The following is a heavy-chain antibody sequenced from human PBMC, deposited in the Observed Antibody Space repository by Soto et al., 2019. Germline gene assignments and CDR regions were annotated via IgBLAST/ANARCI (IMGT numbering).Heavy chain of an antibody. CDR3: ARDGRIQLWSSSLNWFDP. J-gene: IGHJ5*02. CDR2: INPSGGST. CDR1: GYTFTSYY. Sequence: ASVKVSCKASGYTFTSYYMHWVRQAPGQGXEWMGIINPSGGSTSYAQKFQGRVTMTRDTSTSTVYMELSSLRSEDTAVYYCARDGRIQLWSSSLNWFDPWGQGTLVTVSS. V-gene: IGHV1-46*01. D-gene: IGHD5-18*01.